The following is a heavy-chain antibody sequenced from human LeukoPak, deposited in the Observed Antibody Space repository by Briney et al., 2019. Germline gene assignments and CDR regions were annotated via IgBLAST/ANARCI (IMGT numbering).Heavy chain of an antibody. CDR3: ASLGGITVTGPYDFDY. Sequence: GGSLRLSCAASGFTFSGNWMNWVRQAPGKGLVWVSRINGDGSSTSYADSVKGRFTISRDNARNTLYLQMNSLRAEDTAVYYCASLGGITVTGPYDFDYWGQGTVVSVSS. J-gene: IGHJ4*02. D-gene: IGHD1-20*01. CDR1: GFTFSGNW. CDR2: INGDGSST. V-gene: IGHV3-74*01.